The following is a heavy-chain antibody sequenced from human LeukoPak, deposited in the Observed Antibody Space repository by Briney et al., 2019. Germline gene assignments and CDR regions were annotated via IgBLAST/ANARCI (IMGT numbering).Heavy chain of an antibody. CDR1: GYTLTNYY. J-gene: IGHJ4*02. D-gene: IGHD4-17*01. CDR3: ARYNGDLTGGFDY. V-gene: IGHV1-46*01. CDR2: INPAGGST. Sequence: GASVKVSCKASGYTLTNYYIHWVRQAPGQGLEWMGIINPAGGSTGYAQKFQGRVTMTRDTSTSTVYMELSSLRSEDTAVYYCARYNGDLTGGFDYWGQGTLVTVSS.